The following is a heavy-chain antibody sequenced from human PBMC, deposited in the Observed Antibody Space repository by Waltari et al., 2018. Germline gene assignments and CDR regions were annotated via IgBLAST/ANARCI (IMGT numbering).Heavy chain of an antibody. Sequence: QVQLVQSGAEVKKPGASARVSCKASGYTFTGHYIHTVRQAPGQGLEWMGWINPNSGGTNYAQKFQGRVTMTRDTSISTAYMELSRLRSDDTAVYYCARVIAARSGGVGYWGQGTLVTVSS. V-gene: IGHV1-2*02. CDR1: GYTFTGHY. CDR3: ARVIAARSGGVGY. J-gene: IGHJ4*02. D-gene: IGHD6-13*01. CDR2: INPNSGGT.